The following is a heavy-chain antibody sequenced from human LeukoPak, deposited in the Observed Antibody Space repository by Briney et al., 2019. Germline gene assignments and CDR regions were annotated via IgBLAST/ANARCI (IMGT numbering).Heavy chain of an antibody. D-gene: IGHD1-26*01. Sequence: EASVKVSCKTTGGRFKGYGFSWVRQAPGQGLEWMGGTIPVFDRPTYAQKFEGRVTITADKSTNTTYMEISSLTSDDTAVYYCARDAQWELRAFDVWGQGTVVIVSS. J-gene: IGHJ3*01. CDR2: TIPVFDRP. CDR3: ARDAQWELRAFDV. V-gene: IGHV1-69*06. CDR1: GGRFKGYG.